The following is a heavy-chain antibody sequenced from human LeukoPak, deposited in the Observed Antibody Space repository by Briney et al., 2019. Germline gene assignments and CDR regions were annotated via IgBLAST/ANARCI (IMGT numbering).Heavy chain of an antibody. D-gene: IGHD3-3*01. CDR3: ARVGSDFWSGSHYYFDY. V-gene: IGHV1-69*06. Sequence: GASVKVSCKASGYTFTSYGISWVRQAPGQGLEWMGGIIPIFGTANYAQKFQGRVTITADKSTSTAYMELSSLRSEDTAVYYCARVGSDFWSGSHYYFDYWGQGTLVTVSS. CDR1: GYTFTSYG. CDR2: IIPIFGTA. J-gene: IGHJ4*02.